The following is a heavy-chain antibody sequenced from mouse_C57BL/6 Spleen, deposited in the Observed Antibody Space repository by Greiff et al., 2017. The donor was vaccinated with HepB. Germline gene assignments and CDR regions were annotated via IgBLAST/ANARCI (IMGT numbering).Heavy chain of an antibody. CDR1: GFTFSDYG. CDR3: ARYGPDY. J-gene: IGHJ4*01. Sequence: EVKLMESGGGLVKPGGSLKLSCAASGFTFSDYGMHWVRQAPEKGLEWVAYISSGSSTIYYADTVKGRFTISRDNAKNTLFLQMTSLRSEDTAMYYCARYGPDYWGQGTSVTVSS. D-gene: IGHD1-1*02. V-gene: IGHV5-17*01. CDR2: ISSGSSTI.